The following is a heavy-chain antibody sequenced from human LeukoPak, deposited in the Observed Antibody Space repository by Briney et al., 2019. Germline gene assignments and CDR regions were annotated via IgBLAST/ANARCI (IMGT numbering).Heavy chain of an antibody. J-gene: IGHJ4*02. CDR1: GFTFSSYW. Sequence: GGSLRLSCVASGFTFSSYWMHWVRQAPGKGLVWISAIKYDGSHTAYADSVKGRFTISRDNAKNMLHLQMNSLRAEDTAVYYCARLTVTDNTDYWGQGTLVTVSS. CDR2: IKYDGSHT. V-gene: IGHV3-74*01. D-gene: IGHD4-17*01. CDR3: ARLTVTDNTDY.